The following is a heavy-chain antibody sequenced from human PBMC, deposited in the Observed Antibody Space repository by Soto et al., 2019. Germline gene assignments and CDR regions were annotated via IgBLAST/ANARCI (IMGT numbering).Heavy chain of an antibody. CDR3: ASTRGFAHCYYYMDV. Sequence: QVQLQESGPGLVKPSGTLSLTGAVSSGSISSSNWWSRVRQPPGTGLDWIGEIYHSGSTNYNPSLKSRVTISVDKSKNQFSLKLSSVTAADTAVYYCASTRGFAHCYYYMDVWGKGTTVTVSS. D-gene: IGHD3-10*01. CDR1: SGSISSSNW. CDR2: IYHSGST. J-gene: IGHJ6*03. V-gene: IGHV4-4*02.